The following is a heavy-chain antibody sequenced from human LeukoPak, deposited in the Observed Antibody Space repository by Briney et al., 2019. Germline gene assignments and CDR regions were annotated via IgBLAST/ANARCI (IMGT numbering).Heavy chain of an antibody. CDR1: GFTFSSYG. D-gene: IGHD1-1*01. CDR3: AKDRNPLTVGIPWNPDY. V-gene: IGHV3-30*02. CDR2: IRYDGSNK. Sequence: GGSLRLSCAASGFTFSSYGMHWVRQAPGKGLEWVAFIRYDGSNKYYADSVKGRFTISRDNSKNTLYLQMNSLRAEDTAVYYCAKDRNPLTVGIPWNPDYWGQGTLVTVSS. J-gene: IGHJ4*02.